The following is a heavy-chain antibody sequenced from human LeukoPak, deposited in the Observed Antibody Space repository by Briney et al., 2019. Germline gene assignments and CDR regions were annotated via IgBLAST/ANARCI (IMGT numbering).Heavy chain of an antibody. V-gene: IGHV3-66*02. CDR1: GFTVSSNY. Sequence: GGSLRLSCAASGFTVSSNYMSWVRQAPGKGLEWVSVIYSGGSTYYADSVKGRFTISRDNSKNTLYLQMNSLRAEDTAVYYCARDRCSSTGCYPELSHYYYMDVWGKGTTVTVSS. CDR2: IYSGGST. D-gene: IGHD2-2*01. J-gene: IGHJ6*03. CDR3: ARDRCSSTGCYPELSHYYYMDV.